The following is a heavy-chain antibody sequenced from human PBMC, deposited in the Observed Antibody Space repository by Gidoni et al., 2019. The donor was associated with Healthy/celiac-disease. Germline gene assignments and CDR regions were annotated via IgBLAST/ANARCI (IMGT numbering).Heavy chain of an antibody. CDR1: GFTFSIYA. J-gene: IGHJ4*02. CDR3: ATSRAPHYYDSSGYHSDY. D-gene: IGHD3-22*01. Sequence: EVQLLASGGGLVQPGGSLRLSCAASGFTFSIYAMSWVRQAPGKGLEWVSAISGSGGSTYYADYVKGRFTISRDNSKNTLYLQMNSRRAEDTAVYYCATSRAPHYYDSSGYHSDYWGQGTLVTVSS. CDR2: ISGSGGST. V-gene: IGHV3-23*01.